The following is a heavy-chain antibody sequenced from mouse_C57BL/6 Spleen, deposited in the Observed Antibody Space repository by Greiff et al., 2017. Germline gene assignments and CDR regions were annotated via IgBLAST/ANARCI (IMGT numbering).Heavy chain of an antibody. CDR1: GYTFTSYW. J-gene: IGHJ1*03. V-gene: IGHV1-61*01. Sequence: QVQLQQPGAELVRPGSSVKLSCKASGYTFTSYWMDWVKQRPGQGLEWIGNIYPSASETHYNQKFKDKATLTVDKSSSTAYMQLSSLTSEDSAVYYCARYYYGNRGYFDVWGTGTTVTVSS. CDR3: ARYYYGNRGYFDV. CDR2: IYPSASET. D-gene: IGHD1-1*01.